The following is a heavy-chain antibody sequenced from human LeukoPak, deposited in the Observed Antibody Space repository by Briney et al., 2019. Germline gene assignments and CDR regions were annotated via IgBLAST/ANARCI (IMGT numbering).Heavy chain of an antibody. CDR3: ARDRDGGQFDY. Sequence: PSETLSLTCTVSGGSISSGDYYWSWIRQPPGKGLEWIGYIYYSGSTYYNPSLKSRVTISVDTSKNQFSLKLSSVTAADTAVYYCARDRDGGQFDYWGQGTLVTVSS. J-gene: IGHJ4*02. V-gene: IGHV4-30-4*01. CDR2: IYYSGST. D-gene: IGHD3-16*01. CDR1: GGSISSGDYY.